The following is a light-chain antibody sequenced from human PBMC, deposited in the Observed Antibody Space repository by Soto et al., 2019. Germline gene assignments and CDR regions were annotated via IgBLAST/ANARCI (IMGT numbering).Light chain of an antibody. CDR1: SSDVGDYKY. V-gene: IGLV2-14*01. CDR2: EVS. CDR3: NSCTDTTSLI. J-gene: IGLJ2*01. Sequence: QSALTQPASVSGSPGQSITISCTGTSSDVGDYKYVSWYQQHPGKAPKLIIYEVSNRPSGISNRFSGSKSGNTASLTISGLQVEDEADYYCNSCTDTTSLIFGGGTKLTVL.